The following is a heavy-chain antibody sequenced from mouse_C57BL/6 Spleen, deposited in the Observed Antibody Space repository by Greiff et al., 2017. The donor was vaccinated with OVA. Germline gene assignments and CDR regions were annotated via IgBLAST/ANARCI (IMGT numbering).Heavy chain of an antibody. D-gene: IGHD1-1*01. CDR1: GFTFSSYG. Sequence: EVQLVESGGDLVKPGGSLKLSCAASGFTFSSYGMSWVRQTPEKRLEWVATISSGGGYTYYPDSVQGRVTISGDNANNTLYLQMSSLKSEDTSIYYCARDEAYYVSSSWFAYWGQGTLVTVSA. CDR3: ARDEAYYVSSSWFAY. J-gene: IGHJ3*01. V-gene: IGHV5-6*01. CDR2: ISSGGGYT.